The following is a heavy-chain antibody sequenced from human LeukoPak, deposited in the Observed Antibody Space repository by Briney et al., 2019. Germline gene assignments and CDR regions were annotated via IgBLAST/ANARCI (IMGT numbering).Heavy chain of an antibody. J-gene: IGHJ1*01. Sequence: GGSLRLSCAGSGFNFDDYGMHWVLQAPGKGLEWVSGISWNSDDIDYADSVKGRFIISRDNAKNSLYLQMNSLRAEDTALYYCAKDRRITTLRGVFQHWGRGTRVTVSS. CDR3: AKDRRITTLRGVFQH. D-gene: IGHD3-10*01. CDR2: ISWNSDDI. CDR1: GFNFDDYG. V-gene: IGHV3-9*01.